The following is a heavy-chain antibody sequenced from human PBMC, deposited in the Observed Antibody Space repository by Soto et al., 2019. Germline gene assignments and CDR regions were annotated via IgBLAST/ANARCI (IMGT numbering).Heavy chain of an antibody. J-gene: IGHJ4*02. V-gene: IGHV5-51*01. CDR2: IYPSDSDT. D-gene: IGHD3-3*01. Sequence: GESLKISCKGSGYNFAGYWIAWVRQMPGKGLELMGIIYPSDSDTRYRPSFQGQVTISADKSISSAYLQWSSLRASDTAMYYCARGGVSTRTFDSWGQGTPVTVSS. CDR3: ARGGVSTRTFDS. CDR1: GYNFAGYW.